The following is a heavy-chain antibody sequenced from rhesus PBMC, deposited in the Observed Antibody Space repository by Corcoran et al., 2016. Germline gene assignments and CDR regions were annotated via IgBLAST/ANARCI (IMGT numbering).Heavy chain of an antibody. Sequence: QVQLQESGPGLVKPSETLSLPCAVPGGSFSSYWWSWIRQPPGKGLEGIAESNGHSGSTNYNPSLKSRVTISKDASKNQFSLKLSSVTAADTAVYYCAGGSGSWCFDSWGQGVLVTVSS. CDR3: AGGSGSWCFDS. CDR1: GGSFSSYW. V-gene: IGHV4-80*01. J-gene: IGHJ4*01. CDR2: SNGHSGST. D-gene: IGHD6-25*01.